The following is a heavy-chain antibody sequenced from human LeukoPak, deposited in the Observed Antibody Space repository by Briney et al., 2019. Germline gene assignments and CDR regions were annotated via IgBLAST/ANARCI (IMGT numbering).Heavy chain of an antibody. Sequence: SETLSLTYTVSCGSISSYYWSWIRQSAGKGLEGIGRIHRSGSTNHNPSLRSRITMSVDTSKNQFSLNLSSVTAADTAVYYCARGTGFEFRDYFGAFDMWGQGTMVTVSS. D-gene: IGHD3-3*01. J-gene: IGHJ3*02. CDR2: IHRSGST. V-gene: IGHV4-4*07. CDR3: ARGTGFEFRDYFGAFDM. CDR1: CGSISSYY.